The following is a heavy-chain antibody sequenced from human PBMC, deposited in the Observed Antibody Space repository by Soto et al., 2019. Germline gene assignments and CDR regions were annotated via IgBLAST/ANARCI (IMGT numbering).Heavy chain of an antibody. V-gene: IGHV3-11*01. CDR1: GFTFRAYY. Sequence: GGSLRLSCTASGFTFRAYYMNWIRQAPGKGLEWVSYISTGGSTIFYADSVKGRFTISRDNDKNSLSLQMASLRADDTGVYYCARGSPQVWHLFDNWGQGALVTVSS. CDR2: ISTGGSTI. J-gene: IGHJ4*02. CDR3: ARGSPQVWHLFDN.